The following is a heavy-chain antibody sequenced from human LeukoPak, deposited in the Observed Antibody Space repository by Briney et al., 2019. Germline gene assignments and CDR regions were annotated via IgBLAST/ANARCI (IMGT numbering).Heavy chain of an antibody. V-gene: IGHV3-30*04. Sequence: PGGSLRLSCAASGFTFSSYEMNWVRQAPGKGLEWVAYIQYDGSNEQYADSVKGRFSISRDSSKNILYLQLNSLRAEDTAVYYCARETATCSGDCVDYWGQGTLVTVSS. CDR3: ARETATCSGDCVDY. D-gene: IGHD2-21*02. CDR2: IQYDGSNE. CDR1: GFTFSSYE. J-gene: IGHJ4*02.